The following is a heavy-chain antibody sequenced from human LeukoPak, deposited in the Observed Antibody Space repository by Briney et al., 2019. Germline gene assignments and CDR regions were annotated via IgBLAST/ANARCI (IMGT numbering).Heavy chain of an antibody. CDR2: IFPSGGEI. V-gene: IGHV3-23*01. J-gene: IGHJ4*02. D-gene: IGHD4-23*01. CDR3: AKDQTPYS. Sequence: GSLRLSCAASGSTFSTFAMIWVRQPPGKGLEWVSSIFPSGGEIHYADPVRGRFTISRYNSKRTLSLQMNSMRPDDTAVYYCAKDQTPYSWGQGTLITVSP. CDR1: GSTFSTFA.